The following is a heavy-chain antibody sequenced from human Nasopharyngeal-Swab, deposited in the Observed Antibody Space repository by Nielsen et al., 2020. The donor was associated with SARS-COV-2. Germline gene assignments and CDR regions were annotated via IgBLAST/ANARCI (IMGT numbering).Heavy chain of an antibody. CDR3: ARDQAGTIFGVVIMNYGMDV. V-gene: IGHV1-2*02. D-gene: IGHD3-3*01. Sequence: ASVKVSCKASGYTFTDYYMHWVRQAPGQGLEWMGWINPNRGATDYAQKFQGRVTMTRDTSTSTVYMELSSLRSEDTAVYYCARDQAGTIFGVVIMNYGMDVWGQGTTVTVSS. CDR1: GYTFTDYY. J-gene: IGHJ6*02. CDR2: INPNRGAT.